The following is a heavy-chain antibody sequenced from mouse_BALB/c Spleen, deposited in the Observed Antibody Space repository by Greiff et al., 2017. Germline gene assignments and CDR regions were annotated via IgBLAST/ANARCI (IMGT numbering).Heavy chain of an antibody. J-gene: IGHJ2*01. CDR2: ISDGGSYT. V-gene: IGHV5-4*02. CDR3: ARGLVWDYFDY. Sequence: EVKVVESGGGLVKPGGSLKLSCAASGFTFSDYYMYWVRQTPEKRLEWVATISDGGSYTYYPDSVKGRFTISRDNAKNNLYLQMSSLKSEDTAMYYCARGLVWDYFDYWGQGTTLTVSS. CDR1: GFTFSDYY. D-gene: IGHD2-10*02.